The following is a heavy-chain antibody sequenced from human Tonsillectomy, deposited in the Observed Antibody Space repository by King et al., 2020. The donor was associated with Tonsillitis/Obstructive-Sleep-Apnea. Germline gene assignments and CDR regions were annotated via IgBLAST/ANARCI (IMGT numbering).Heavy chain of an antibody. V-gene: IGHV4-39*01. CDR2: IYYSGSP. CDR3: ARRSHDSGGYYYFDY. D-gene: IGHD3-22*01. Sequence: LQLQESGPGLVKPSETLSLTCTVSVGSISSSYYYWDWIRQPPGKGLEWIGSIYYSGSPSSNPSLKSRVTMSVDTSQNQFSLKLSSVTAADTAVYYCARRSHDSGGYYYFDYWGQGTLVTVSS. J-gene: IGHJ4*02. CDR1: VGSISSSYYY.